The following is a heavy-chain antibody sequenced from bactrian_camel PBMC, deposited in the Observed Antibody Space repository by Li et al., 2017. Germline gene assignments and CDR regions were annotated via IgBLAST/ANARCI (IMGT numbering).Heavy chain of an antibody. CDR3: AASSRTPMSWRRYDEYSN. D-gene: IGHD4*01. Sequence: HVQLVESGGGSVQAGGSLRLSCAASGFDTGRACVAWFRQAPGMEREGVATMYTATGDTYYADSVKGRFTISRDNAKNFLYLQMNSLKPEDTAMYYCAASSRTPMSWRRYDEYSNWGQGTQVTVS. CDR2: MYTATGDT. CDR1: GFDTGRAC. V-gene: IGHV3S1*01. J-gene: IGHJ4*01.